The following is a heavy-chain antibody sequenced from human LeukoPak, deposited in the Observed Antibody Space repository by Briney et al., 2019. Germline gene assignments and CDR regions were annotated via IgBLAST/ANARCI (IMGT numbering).Heavy chain of an antibody. V-gene: IGHV3-23*01. CDR3: AKLFLDTAIIDY. Sequence: PGGSLRLSCAVSGFTVSGNYMSWVRQAPGKGLEWVSAISGSGGSTYYADSVKGRFTISRDNSKNTLYLQMNSLRAEDTAVYCCAKLFLDTAIIDYWGQGTLVTVSS. CDR1: GFTVSGNY. J-gene: IGHJ4*02. CDR2: ISGSGGST. D-gene: IGHD5-18*01.